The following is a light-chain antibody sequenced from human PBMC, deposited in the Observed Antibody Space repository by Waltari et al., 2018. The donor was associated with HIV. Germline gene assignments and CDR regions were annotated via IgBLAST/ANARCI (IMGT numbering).Light chain of an antibody. Sequence: EIVLTQCPGTLALSPGERAHLYGRASQSFSSSYLAWYQQKPVQAPRLFIYCASNRATGIPDRFSGSGSGTDFTLTISRLEPEDFAVYYCQQYSSSPRTFGQGTKLEIK. CDR2: CAS. CDR1: QSFSSSY. V-gene: IGKV3-20*01. J-gene: IGKJ2*01. CDR3: QQYSSSPRT.